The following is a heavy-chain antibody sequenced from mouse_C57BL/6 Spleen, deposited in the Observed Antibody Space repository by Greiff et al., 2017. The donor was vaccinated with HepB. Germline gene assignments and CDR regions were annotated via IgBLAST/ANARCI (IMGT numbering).Heavy chain of an antibody. CDR3: APPTTYYAMDY. J-gene: IGHJ4*01. Sequence: VKLVESGPELVKPGASVKISCKASGYAFSSSWMNWVKQRPGKGLEWIGRIYPGDGDTNYNGKFKGKATLTADKSSSTAYMQLSSLTSEDSAVYFCAPPTTYYAMDYWGQGTSVTVSS. V-gene: IGHV1-82*01. CDR2: IYPGDGDT. CDR1: GYAFSSSW. D-gene: IGHD2-12*01.